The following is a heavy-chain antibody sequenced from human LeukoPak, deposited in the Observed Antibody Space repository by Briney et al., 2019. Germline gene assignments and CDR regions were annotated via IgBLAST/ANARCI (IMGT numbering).Heavy chain of an antibody. V-gene: IGHV3-33*01. Sequence: GGSLRLSCAASGFTFSSHGMHWVRQAPGKGLEWVATIRYDGSKKWYAESVRGRFTISRDDSKNTLFLQMNNLRVEDTAVYYCAREDSSGWYTAYWGQGTLVIVSS. D-gene: IGHD6-19*01. CDR2: IRYDGSKK. J-gene: IGHJ4*02. CDR1: GFTFSSHG. CDR3: AREDSSGWYTAY.